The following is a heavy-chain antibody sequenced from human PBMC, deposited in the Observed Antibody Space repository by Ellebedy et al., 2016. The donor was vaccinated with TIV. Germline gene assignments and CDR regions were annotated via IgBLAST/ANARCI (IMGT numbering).Heavy chain of an antibody. CDR1: GYSFTNST. V-gene: IGHV1-18*01. D-gene: IGHD4-17*01. Sequence: AASVKVSCKTSGYSFTNSTIPWLRQAPGRGLEWMGLNAPYSGNTNYAQKLQGIVTTTTDTSTTTAYMKRRNRTSDDTAMYYCARDQTTVTSFDFWGQGTLVIVSS. CDR3: ARDQTTVTSFDF. J-gene: IGHJ4*02. CDR2: NAPYSGNT.